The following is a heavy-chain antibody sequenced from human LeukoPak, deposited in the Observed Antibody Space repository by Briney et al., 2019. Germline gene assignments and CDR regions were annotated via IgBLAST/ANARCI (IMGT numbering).Heavy chain of an antibody. V-gene: IGHV3-23*01. J-gene: IGHJ5*02. CDR2: ISGSGGST. CDR1: GFTFSSYS. Sequence: GGSLRLSCAASGFTFSSYSMNWVRQAPGKGLEWVSAISGSGGSTYYADSVKGRFTISRDNSKNTLYLQMNSLRAEDTAVYYCAKEREQQLVSHWFDPWGQGTLVTVSS. CDR3: AKEREQQLVSHWFDP. D-gene: IGHD6-13*01.